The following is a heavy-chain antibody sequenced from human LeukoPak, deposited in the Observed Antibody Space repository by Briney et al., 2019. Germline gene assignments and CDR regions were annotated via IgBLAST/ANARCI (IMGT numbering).Heavy chain of an antibody. CDR3: VRVDGGY. J-gene: IGHJ4*02. CDR1: GFTFSSYG. D-gene: IGHD3-16*01. CDR2: INSDGSTT. V-gene: IGHV3-74*01. Sequence: PGGSLRLSCAASGFTFSSYGMHWVRQGPGKGLVWVSRINSDGSTTNYADPVKGRFTISRDNAKNTLYLQMNSLRAEDTAVYYCVRVDGGYWGQGTLVTVSS.